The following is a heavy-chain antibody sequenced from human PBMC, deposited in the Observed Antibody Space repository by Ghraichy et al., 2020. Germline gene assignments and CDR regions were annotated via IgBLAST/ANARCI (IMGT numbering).Heavy chain of an antibody. J-gene: IGHJ3*02. CDR2: IYYSGST. D-gene: IGHD2/OR15-2a*01. CDR3: ARRRTYISISTQGAFDI. V-gene: IGHV4-30-4*01. Sequence: SETLSLTCTVSGGSISSGDYYWSWIRQPPGKGLEWIGYIYYSGSTYYNPSLKSRVTISVDTSKNQFSLKLSSVTAADTAVYYCARRRTYISISTQGAFDIWGQGTMVTVSS. CDR1: GGSISSGDYY.